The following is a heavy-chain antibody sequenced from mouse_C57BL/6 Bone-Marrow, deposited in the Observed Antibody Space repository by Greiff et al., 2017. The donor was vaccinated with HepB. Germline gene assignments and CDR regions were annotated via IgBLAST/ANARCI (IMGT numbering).Heavy chain of an antibody. CDR3: AVRGLYFDY. Sequence: VQLQQSGPELVKPGASVKISCKASGYTFTDYYMNWVKQSHGKSLEWIGDINPNNVGTSYNQKFKGKATLTVDKSSSTAYMELRSLTSEDSAVYYCAVRGLYFDYWGQGTTLTVSS. V-gene: IGHV1-26*01. J-gene: IGHJ2*01. D-gene: IGHD3-3*01. CDR2: INPNNVGT. CDR1: GYTFTDYY.